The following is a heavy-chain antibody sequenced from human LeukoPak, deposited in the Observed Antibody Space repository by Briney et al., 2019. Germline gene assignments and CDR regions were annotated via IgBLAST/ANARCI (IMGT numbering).Heavy chain of an antibody. CDR3: AKAHSIAAAGTIDY. J-gene: IGHJ4*02. D-gene: IGHD6-13*01. Sequence: GGSLGLSCAASGFTFSSYAMSWVRQAPGKGLEWVSAISGSGGSTYYADSVKGRFTISRDNSKNTLYLQMNSLRAEDTAVYYCAKAHSIAAAGTIDYWGQGTLVTVPS. CDR2: ISGSGGST. V-gene: IGHV3-23*01. CDR1: GFTFSSYA.